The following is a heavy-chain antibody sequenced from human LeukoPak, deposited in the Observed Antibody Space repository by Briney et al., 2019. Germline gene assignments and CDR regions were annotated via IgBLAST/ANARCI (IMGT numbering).Heavy chain of an antibody. CDR2: IKQDGSER. Sequence: EPGGSLRLSCAASGFTFTTYWMSWVRQAPGKGLEWVANIKQDGSERYYVDSVKGRFTISRDNSKNTLYLQMNGLRAEDTAVYYCARGNSGRTMARGTGLWGPTTYYYYGMDVWGQGTTVTVSS. V-gene: IGHV3-7*01. CDR1: GFTFTTYW. J-gene: IGHJ6*02. D-gene: IGHD3-10*01. CDR3: ARGNSGRTMARGTGLWGPTTYYYYGMDV.